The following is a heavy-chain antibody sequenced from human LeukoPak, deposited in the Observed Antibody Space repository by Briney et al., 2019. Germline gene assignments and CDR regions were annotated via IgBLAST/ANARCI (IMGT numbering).Heavy chain of an antibody. V-gene: IGHV4-59*06. CDR3: ARDHGWRYSSSSFWFDP. Sequence: SETLSLTCTVSGGSISSYYWSWIRQHPGKGLEWIGYIYYSGSTYYNPSLKSRVTISVDTSKNQFSLKLSSVTAADTAVYYCARDHGWRYSSSSFWFDPWGQGTLVTVSS. CDR2: IYYSGST. CDR1: GGSISSYY. J-gene: IGHJ5*02. D-gene: IGHD6-6*01.